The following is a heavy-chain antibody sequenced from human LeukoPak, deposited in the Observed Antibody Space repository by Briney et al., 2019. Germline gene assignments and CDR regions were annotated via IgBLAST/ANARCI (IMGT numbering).Heavy chain of an antibody. CDR2: INPNSGGT. J-gene: IGHJ4*02. V-gene: IGHV1-2*02. CDR3: AGTPSSGYSYVTRFDY. Sequence: GASVKVSCKASGYTFTGYYMHWVRQAPGQGLEWMGWINPNSGGTNYAQKFQGRVTMTGDTSISTAYMELSRLRSDDTVVYYCAGTPSSGYSYVTRFDYWGQGTLVTVSS. D-gene: IGHD5-18*01. CDR1: GYTFTGYY.